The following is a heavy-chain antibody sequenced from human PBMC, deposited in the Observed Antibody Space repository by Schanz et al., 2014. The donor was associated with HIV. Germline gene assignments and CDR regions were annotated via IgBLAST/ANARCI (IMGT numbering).Heavy chain of an antibody. J-gene: IGHJ4*02. CDR2: MSYSSSAM. CDR1: GFTLSSYS. V-gene: IGHV3-48*02. Sequence: EVQLLESGGGLVQPGGSLRLSCVASGFTLSSYSMNWVRQAPGKGLECVSYMSYSSSAMYYADSVKGRFTISRDNAKNSLYLQMSSLRDEDTAVYYCARDLYDFWSGTQYYLEYWGQGTLVTVSS. CDR3: ARDLYDFWSGTQYYLEY. D-gene: IGHD3-3*01.